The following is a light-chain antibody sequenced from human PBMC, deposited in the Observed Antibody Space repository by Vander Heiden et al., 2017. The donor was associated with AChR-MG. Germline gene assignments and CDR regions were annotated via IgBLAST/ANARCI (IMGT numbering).Light chain of an antibody. V-gene: IGKV1-39*01. CDR3: QQSYSTPWT. J-gene: IGKJ1*01. CDR1: QTITRY. Sequence: DIQMTQSPSSLSASVGDGVTITCRATQTITRYLNWYQQKPGKAPKLLIYAASSLQSGVPSRFGGSGSGTDFTLTISSLRPEDFATYYCQQSYSTPWTFGQGTRVEI. CDR2: AAS.